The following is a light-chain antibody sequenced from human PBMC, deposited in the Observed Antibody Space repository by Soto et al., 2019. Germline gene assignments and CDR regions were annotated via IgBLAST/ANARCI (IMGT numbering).Light chain of an antibody. Sequence: EIVLTQSPGTLSLSPGERATLSCRASQSVSNNYLAWYQQKPGQAPRLLIYGASNRATGIPDRSSGSGSGTDFTLTISRLEPEDFAVYYCQQYGDSPQTFGPGTKVDI. CDR1: QSVSNNY. V-gene: IGKV3-20*01. CDR2: GAS. CDR3: QQYGDSPQT. J-gene: IGKJ1*01.